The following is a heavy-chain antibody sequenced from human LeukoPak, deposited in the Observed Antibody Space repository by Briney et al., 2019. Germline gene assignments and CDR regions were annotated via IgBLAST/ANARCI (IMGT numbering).Heavy chain of an antibody. CDR1: GFTFSTYA. CDR3: AKGNSWVDN. V-gene: IGHV3-23*01. D-gene: IGHD5-24*01. CDR2: MMSSGGST. J-gene: IGHJ5*02. Sequence: PGGSLRLSCAASGFTFSTYAMSWVRQAPGKGLEWVSAMMSSGGSTFYADSVRGRFTISRDNSNYTLYLQMNSLRAEDTAIYYCAKGNSWVDNWGQGTLVTVSS.